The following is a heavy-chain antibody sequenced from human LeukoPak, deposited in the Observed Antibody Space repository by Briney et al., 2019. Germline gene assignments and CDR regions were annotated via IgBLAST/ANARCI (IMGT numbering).Heavy chain of an antibody. CDR2: INHSGST. Sequence: PSETLSLTCTVSGGSISSGSYYWSWIRQPPGKGLEWIGEINHSGSTNYNPSLKSRVTISVDTSKNQFSLKLSSVTAADTAVYYCARDHGRWLQLRFPYYFDYWGQGTLVTVSS. CDR3: ARDHGRWLQLRFPYYFDY. D-gene: IGHD5-24*01. J-gene: IGHJ4*02. V-gene: IGHV4-39*07. CDR1: GGSISSGSYY.